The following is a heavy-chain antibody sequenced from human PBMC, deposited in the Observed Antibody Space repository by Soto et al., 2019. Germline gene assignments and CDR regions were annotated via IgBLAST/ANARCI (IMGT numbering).Heavy chain of an antibody. D-gene: IGHD6-13*01. CDR3: ARGGNRGSSSRKIDY. J-gene: IGHJ4*02. Sequence: NPSETLSLTCAVYGGSFSGYYWSWIRQPPGKGLEWIGEINHSGSTNYNPSLKSRVTISVDTSKNQFSLKLSSVTAADTAVYYCARGGNRGSSSRKIDYWGQGTLVTVSS. CDR2: INHSGST. CDR1: GGSFSGYY. V-gene: IGHV4-34*01.